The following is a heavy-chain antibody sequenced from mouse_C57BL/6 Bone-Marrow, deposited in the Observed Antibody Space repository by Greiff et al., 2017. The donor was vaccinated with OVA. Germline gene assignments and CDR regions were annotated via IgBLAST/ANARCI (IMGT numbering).Heavy chain of an antibody. V-gene: IGHV2-2*01. J-gene: IGHJ1*03. CDR1: GFSLTSYG. D-gene: IGHD1-1*01. Sequence: VKLVQSGPGLVQPSQSLSITCTVSGFSLTSYGVHWVRQSPGKGLEWLGVIWSGGSTDNNAAFISRLSISKDNSKGQVFFRMNSLEADDTAIYYCARRAVNWYFDVWGTGTTVTVSS. CDR2: IWSGGST. CDR3: ARRAVNWYFDV.